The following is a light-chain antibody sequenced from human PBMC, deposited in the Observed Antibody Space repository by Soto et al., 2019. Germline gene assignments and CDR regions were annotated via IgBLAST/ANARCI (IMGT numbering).Light chain of an antibody. Sequence: IQMTQYPSCLSSSLGNRVTITCRASQSISTYLNWYQKKPGKAPNLLIHTASTLQSGVPSRFSGSGSGTEGTITISSLQPEDCATYYCQQRNSYPITFGQGTRLEIK. CDR3: QQRNSYPIT. V-gene: IGKV1-9*01. CDR2: TAS. J-gene: IGKJ5*01. CDR1: QSISTY.